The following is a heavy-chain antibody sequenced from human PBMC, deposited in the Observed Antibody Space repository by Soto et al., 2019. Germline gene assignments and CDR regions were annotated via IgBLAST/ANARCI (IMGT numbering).Heavy chain of an antibody. CDR3: ARERSDGFSYGNLIDY. D-gene: IGHD5-18*01. J-gene: IGHJ4*02. Sequence: SETLSLTCSVSGDSVSSATYYWSWIRQPPGKGLEWIGYIYYTGSATYNPSLKSRVTISVDTSKNQFSLKLTSVTAADTAVYFWARERSDGFSYGNLIDYWGQGTLVTVSS. V-gene: IGHV4-61*01. CDR1: GDSVSSATYY. CDR2: IYYTGSA.